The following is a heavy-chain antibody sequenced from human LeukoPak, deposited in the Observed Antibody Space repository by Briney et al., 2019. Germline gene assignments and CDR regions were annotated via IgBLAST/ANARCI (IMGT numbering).Heavy chain of an antibody. CDR1: GYTFTSYG. V-gene: IGHV1-18*01. D-gene: IGHD3-9*01. CDR3: ARGGYDILTGDAFDI. CDR2: ISAYNGNT. J-gene: IGHJ3*02. Sequence: ASVKVSCKASGYTFTSYGISWVRQAPGQGLEWMGWISAYNGNTNYAQKLQGRVTMTIDTSTSTAYMELRSLRSDDTAVYYCARGGYDILTGDAFDIWGQGTMVTVSS.